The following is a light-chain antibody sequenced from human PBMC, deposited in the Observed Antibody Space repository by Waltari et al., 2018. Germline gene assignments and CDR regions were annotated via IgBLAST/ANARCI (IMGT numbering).Light chain of an antibody. Sequence: QTVVTQEPSLSVSPGGTVTLTCALSSGSLSSTSYASWYQQSPGQTPRTLFSKANILSSGVPDRFSGSVLGNKAVLIITGAQAEDESTYYCLLYMGSGIWVFGGGTKLTVL. CDR3: LLYMGSGIWV. CDR2: KAN. J-gene: IGLJ3*02. CDR1: SGSLSSTSY. V-gene: IGLV8-61*01.